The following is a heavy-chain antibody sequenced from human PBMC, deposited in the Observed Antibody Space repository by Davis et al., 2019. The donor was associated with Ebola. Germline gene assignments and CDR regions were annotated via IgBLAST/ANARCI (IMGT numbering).Heavy chain of an antibody. CDR2: ISEDESHQ. J-gene: IGHJ4*02. CDR3: AKPGESSRKYFDY. Sequence: GGSLRLSCVASGFTFSNYDMLWVRQAPGKGPEWVAVISEDESHQYYTDSVKGRFTVSRDNSKNTLYLQMSGLRAEDTAVYYCAKPGESSRKYFDYWGQGTLVIVSS. V-gene: IGHV3-30*18. D-gene: IGHD3-16*01. CDR1: GFTFSNYD.